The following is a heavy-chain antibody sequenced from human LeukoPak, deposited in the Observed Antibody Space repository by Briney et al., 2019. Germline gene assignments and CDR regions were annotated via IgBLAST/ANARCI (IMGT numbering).Heavy chain of an antibody. J-gene: IGHJ4*02. D-gene: IGHD1-26*01. CDR1: GGSLSSFY. V-gene: IGHV4-59*01. CDR3: ASASSAWPYYFNF. Sequence: PSETLSLTCSVSGGSLSSFYWSWIRQPPGKGLEWIGYIWHSGSTNYHPSLKSRVTISIDTSKTQFSLKLTSVTAEDTAMYYCASASSAWPYYFNFWGQGSLVAVSS. CDR2: IWHSGST.